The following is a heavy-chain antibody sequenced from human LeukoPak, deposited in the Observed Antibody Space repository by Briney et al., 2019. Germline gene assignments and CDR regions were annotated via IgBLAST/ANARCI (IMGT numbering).Heavy chain of an antibody. CDR1: GFTFSSYA. Sequence: GRSLRLSCAASGFTFSSYAMHWVRQAPGKGLEWVAVISYDGSNKYYADSVKGRFTISRDNSKNTLYLQMNSLRAEDTAVYYCARDGGVYYHGSGSYYYYWGQGTLVTVSS. J-gene: IGHJ4*02. CDR2: ISYDGSNK. CDR3: ARDGGVYYHGSGSYYYY. V-gene: IGHV3-30*04. D-gene: IGHD3-10*01.